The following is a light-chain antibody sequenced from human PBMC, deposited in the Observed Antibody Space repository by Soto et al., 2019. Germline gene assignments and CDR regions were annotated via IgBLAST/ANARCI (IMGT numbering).Light chain of an antibody. Sequence: QSALTQPRSVSGSPGQSVTISCTGTSSDVGGHDYVSWYQQDPGKAPRLIIHDVIKRPSGVPNRFSGSKSGNTASLTISGLQAEDEADYYCCSYAGRVMVFGGGTQLTVL. CDR2: DVI. CDR1: SSDVGGHDY. V-gene: IGLV2-11*01. CDR3: CSYAGRVMV. J-gene: IGLJ3*02.